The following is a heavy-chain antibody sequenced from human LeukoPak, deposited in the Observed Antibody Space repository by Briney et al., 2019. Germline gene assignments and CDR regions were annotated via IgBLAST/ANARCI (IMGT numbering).Heavy chain of an antibody. CDR3: GHYYDSSGYYGDDAFDI. D-gene: IGHD3-22*01. CDR1: GGSISSGGYS. Sequence: PSETLSLTCAVSGGSISSGGYSWSWIRQPPGKGLEWIGYIYHSGSTYYNPSLKSRVTISVDRSKNQFSLKLSSVTAADTAVYYCGHYYDSSGYYGDDAFDIWGQGTMVTVSS. CDR2: IYHSGST. J-gene: IGHJ3*02. V-gene: IGHV4-30-2*01.